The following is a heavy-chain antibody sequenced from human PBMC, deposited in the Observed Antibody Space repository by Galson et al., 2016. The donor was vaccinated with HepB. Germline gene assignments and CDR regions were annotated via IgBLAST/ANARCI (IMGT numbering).Heavy chain of an antibody. Sequence: PALVKPTQTLTLTCTLSGVSLSTSAVGVGWIRQPPGEALEWLALVYGGDEKRYNPLLKSRLTIAKDTSKNQVVLTMTNMGPVDTATYYCVDRLGTIFGEANGIEYFHHWGQGTLVTVSS. CDR1: GVSLSTSAVG. V-gene: IGHV2-5*02. J-gene: IGHJ1*01. CDR2: VYGGDEK. CDR3: VDRLGTIFGEANGIEYFHH. D-gene: IGHD3-3*01.